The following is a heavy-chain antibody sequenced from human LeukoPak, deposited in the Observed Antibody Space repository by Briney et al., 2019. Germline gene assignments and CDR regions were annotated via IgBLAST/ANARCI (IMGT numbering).Heavy chain of an antibody. J-gene: IGHJ4*02. V-gene: IGHV3-23*01. CDR1: GFTFSSYA. Sequence: GGSLRLSCAASGFTFSSYAMSWVRQAPGKGLEWVSGISGSGDNTYYADSVKGRFTISRDNSKNTLFVQVNSLGTEDTAAHYCAKGSYYDSSGSFYFDYWGQGTLVTVSS. CDR3: AKGSYYDSSGSFYFDY. CDR2: ISGSGDNT. D-gene: IGHD3-22*01.